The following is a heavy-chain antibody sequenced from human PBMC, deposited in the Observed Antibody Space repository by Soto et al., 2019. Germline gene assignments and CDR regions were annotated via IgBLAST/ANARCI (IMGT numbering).Heavy chain of an antibody. J-gene: IGHJ4*02. CDR2: IYHSGST. CDR1: SSPINSRYY. V-gene: IGHV4-38-2*02. Sequence: PSETLSLTCTVSSSPINSRYYWGWIRQTPGKGLEWVASIYHSGSTHYNPSLKSRATISVDTSNNQFSLRLSSVTAADTAIYYCARNTSGRNSDYWGKGTQVTVSS. CDR3: ARNTSGRNSDY. D-gene: IGHD6-19*01.